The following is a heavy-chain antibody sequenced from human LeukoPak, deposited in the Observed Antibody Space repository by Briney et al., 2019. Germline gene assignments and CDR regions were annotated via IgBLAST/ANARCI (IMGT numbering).Heavy chain of an antibody. J-gene: IGHJ3*02. V-gene: IGHV3-21*04. D-gene: IGHD1-26*01. CDR3: ATIVGALNDAFDI. CDR2: ISSSSSYI. CDR1: GFTFSSYS. Sequence: GGSLRLSCAASGFTFSSYSMNWVRQAPGKGLEWVSSISSSSSYIYYADSVKGRFTISRDNSKNSLYLQMNSLRAEDTALYYCATIVGALNDAFDIWGQGTMVTVSS.